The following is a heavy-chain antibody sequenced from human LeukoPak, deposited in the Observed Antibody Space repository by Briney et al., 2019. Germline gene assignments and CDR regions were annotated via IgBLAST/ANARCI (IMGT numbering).Heavy chain of an antibody. CDR3: GRGIDYSSGPDY. V-gene: IGHV3-23*01. D-gene: IGHD6-19*01. CDR2: ISASGGSA. J-gene: IGHJ4*02. Sequence: QAGGSLRLSCAASGYTFSSFTLGWVRQAPGKGLEWVSVISASGGSAYYVDSVKGRFTMSRDNSKNTLYLQMNSLRAEDTAVYYCGRGIDYSSGPDYWGQGTLVTVSS. CDR1: GYTFSSFT.